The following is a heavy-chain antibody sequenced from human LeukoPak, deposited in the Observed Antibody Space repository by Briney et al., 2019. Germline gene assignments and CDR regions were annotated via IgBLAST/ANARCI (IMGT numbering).Heavy chain of an antibody. Sequence: SQTLSLTCTVSGGSISSGGYYWSWIRQHPGKGLEWIGYIYYSGSTYYNPSLKSRVTISVDTSKNQFSLKLSSVTAADTAVYYCARGLMTTVTPGAFDIWGQGTMVTVSS. J-gene: IGHJ3*02. D-gene: IGHD4-17*01. CDR1: GGSISSGGYY. CDR2: IYYSGST. CDR3: ARGLMTTVTPGAFDI. V-gene: IGHV4-31*03.